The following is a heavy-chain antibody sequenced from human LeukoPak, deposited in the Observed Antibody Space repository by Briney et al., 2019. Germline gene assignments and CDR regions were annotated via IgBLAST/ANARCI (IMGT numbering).Heavy chain of an antibody. Sequence: GGSLRLSCAASGFTFSNYGMHWVRQAPGKGLEWVAFIRYDGSNKSYADSVKGRFTISRDNSKNTLYLQMNSLRAEDTAVYYCAKDGVWFGEPYYYFDYWGQGTLVTVSS. V-gene: IGHV3-30*02. CDR3: AKDGVWFGEPYYYFDY. J-gene: IGHJ4*02. CDR1: GFTFSNYG. CDR2: IRYDGSNK. D-gene: IGHD3-10*01.